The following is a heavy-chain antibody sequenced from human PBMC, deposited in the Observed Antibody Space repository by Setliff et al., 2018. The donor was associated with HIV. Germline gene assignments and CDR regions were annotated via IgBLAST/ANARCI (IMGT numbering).Heavy chain of an antibody. V-gene: IGHV4-39*07. J-gene: IGHJ4*02. CDR2: FYYSGST. D-gene: IGHD3-22*01. Sequence: PSETLSLTCAVSGGSISSSNYYWVWIRQPPGKELEWIGSFYYSGSTYYNPSLKSRVTISVDTSKNQFSLKLSSVTAADTAVYYCASLNYYDSSGYYPHWGQGTLVTVSS. CDR3: ASLNYYDSSGYYPH. CDR1: GGSISSSNYY.